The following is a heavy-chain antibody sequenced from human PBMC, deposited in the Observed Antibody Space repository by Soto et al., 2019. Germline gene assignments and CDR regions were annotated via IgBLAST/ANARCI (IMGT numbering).Heavy chain of an antibody. Sequence: LSLTCAVYGGSFSGYYWSWIRQPPGKGLEWIGEINHSGSTNYNPSLKSRVTISVDTSKNQFSLKLSSVTAADTAVYYCARGSPESYPLGYCSSTSCGMDVWGQGTTVTVSS. CDR3: ARGSPESYPLGYCSSTSCGMDV. J-gene: IGHJ6*02. CDR2: INHSGST. V-gene: IGHV4-34*01. D-gene: IGHD2-2*01. CDR1: GGSFSGYY.